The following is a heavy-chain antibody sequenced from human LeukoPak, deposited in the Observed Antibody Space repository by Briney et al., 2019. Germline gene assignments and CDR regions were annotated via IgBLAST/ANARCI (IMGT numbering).Heavy chain of an antibody. CDR1: GFTFSSYA. CDR3: ARGRGYCSGGSCYPYYFDY. J-gene: IGHJ4*02. D-gene: IGHD2-15*01. CDR2: ISYDGSNK. V-gene: IGHV3-30-3*01. Sequence: HSGGSLRLSCAASGFTFSSYAMHWVRQAPGKGLEWVAVISYDGSNKYYADSVKGRFTISRDNSKNTLYLQMNSLRAEDTAVYYCARGRGYCSGGSCYPYYFDYWGQGTLVTVSS.